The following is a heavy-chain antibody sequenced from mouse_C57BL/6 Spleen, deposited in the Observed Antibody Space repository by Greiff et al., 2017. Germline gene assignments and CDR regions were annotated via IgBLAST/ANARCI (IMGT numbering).Heavy chain of an antibody. V-gene: IGHV1-85*01. J-gene: IGHJ2*01. CDR2: IYPNSGST. CDR3: AREELGPGYFDS. CDR1: GYTFTSYD. D-gene: IGHD4-1*01. Sequence: VMLVESGPELVKPGASVKLSCKASGYTFTSYDINWVKQRPGQGLEWIGWIYPNSGSTNYNEKFKSKATLTVDKSSSTAYMQLSSLTSEDSAVYYCAREELGPGYFDSRGQGTTLTVSS.